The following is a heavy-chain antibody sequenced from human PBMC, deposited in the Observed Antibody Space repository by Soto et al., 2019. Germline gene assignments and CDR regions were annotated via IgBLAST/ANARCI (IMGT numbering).Heavy chain of an antibody. Sequence: GGSLRLSCAASGFTFSSYSMNWVRQAPGKGLEWVSSISSSSSYIYYADSVKGRFTISRDDAKNSLYLQMDSLRADDTAVYYCARESFSASPNFFDYWGQVTLVTVSS. CDR3: ARESFSASPNFFDY. CDR1: GFTFSSYS. CDR2: ISSSSSYI. V-gene: IGHV3-21*01. D-gene: IGHD3-3*02. J-gene: IGHJ4*02.